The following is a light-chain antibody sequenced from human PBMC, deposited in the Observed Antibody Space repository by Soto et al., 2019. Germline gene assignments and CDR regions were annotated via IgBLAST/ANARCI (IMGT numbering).Light chain of an antibody. V-gene: IGKV1-39*01. CDR2: GAS. CDR1: QRIDKY. Sequence: DIQMTQSPTSLSASVGDTVTISCRASQRIDKYLNWYQQIPGKAPKVLIFGASSLHTGVPSRFSGSGSGTDFPLTITSLQVEDFAIYFCQQSFLTPFTFGGGSRV. J-gene: IGKJ4*01. CDR3: QQSFLTPFT.